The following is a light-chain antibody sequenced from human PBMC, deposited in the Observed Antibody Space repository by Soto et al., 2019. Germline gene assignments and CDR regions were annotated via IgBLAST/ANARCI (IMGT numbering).Light chain of an antibody. J-gene: IGKJ2*01. CDR3: QQYNSFSPYT. CDR1: QSVSSW. CDR2: DAS. Sequence: DIQMTQSPSTLSASVGDRVTITCRASQSVSSWLAWYQQKPGKAPNLLIYDASSLESGVPLRFSCSGSGTEFTLTISSLQPDDSATYYCQQYNSFSPYTFGQGTKLEIK. V-gene: IGKV1-5*01.